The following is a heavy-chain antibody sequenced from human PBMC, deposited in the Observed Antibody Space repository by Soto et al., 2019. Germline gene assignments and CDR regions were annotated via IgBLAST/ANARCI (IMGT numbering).Heavy chain of an antibody. Sequence: QVQLVESGGGVVQPGRSLRVSCAASGFTFSIYAMHWVRQAPGTGLEWVAVISYDGTKTYYADSVKGRFTISRDNSKNTVYLQMNSLRDEDTAVYYCAKDRGPLRQWLIDPFDHWGQGTLVTVSP. D-gene: IGHD6-19*01. CDR2: ISYDGTKT. J-gene: IGHJ4*02. V-gene: IGHV3-30*18. CDR3: AKDRGPLRQWLIDPFDH. CDR1: GFTFSIYA.